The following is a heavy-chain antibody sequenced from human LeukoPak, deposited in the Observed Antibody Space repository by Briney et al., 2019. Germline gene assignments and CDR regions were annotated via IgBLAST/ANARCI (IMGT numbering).Heavy chain of an antibody. J-gene: IGHJ4*02. Sequence: GRSLRLSCAASGFTLSNYDMSWVRQAPGKGLEWVSGISGSGGSTYHADSVKGRFTISRDNSKNTLYLQMNSLRAEDTAVYYCAKELDSSGYFDYWGQGTLVTVSS. V-gene: IGHV3-23*01. CDR2: ISGSGGST. CDR3: AKELDSSGYFDY. CDR1: GFTLSNYD. D-gene: IGHD3-22*01.